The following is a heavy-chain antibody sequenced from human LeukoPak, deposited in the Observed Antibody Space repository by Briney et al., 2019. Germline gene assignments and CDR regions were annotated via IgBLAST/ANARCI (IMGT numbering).Heavy chain of an antibody. Sequence: SVKVSCKASGGTFSSYAISWVRQAPGQGLEWMGGIIPIFGTANYAQKFQGRVTITADESTSTAYMELSSLRSEDTAVYYCARVLLDSSSWYSHFDYWGQGTLVTVSS. CDR2: IIPIFGTA. V-gene: IGHV1-69*13. D-gene: IGHD6-13*01. J-gene: IGHJ4*02. CDR1: GGTFSSYA. CDR3: ARVLLDSSSWYSHFDY.